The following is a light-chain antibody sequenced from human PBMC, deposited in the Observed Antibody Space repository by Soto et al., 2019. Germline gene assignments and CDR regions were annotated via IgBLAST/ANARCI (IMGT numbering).Light chain of an antibody. Sequence: DIQMTQSPYTLSASVGDRVTITCRASQSISSWLAWYQQKPGKAPKLLIYDASSLESGVPSRFSGSGSGTEFTLTISSLQPDDFATYYCQLYNSYSEAFGQGAKVDI. CDR2: DAS. CDR1: QSISSW. V-gene: IGKV1-5*01. J-gene: IGKJ1*01. CDR3: QLYNSYSEA.